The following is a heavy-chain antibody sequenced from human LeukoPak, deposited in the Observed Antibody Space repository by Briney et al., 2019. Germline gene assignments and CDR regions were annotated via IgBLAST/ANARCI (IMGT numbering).Heavy chain of an antibody. CDR1: GYTFTSYY. CDR2: INSSGGST. D-gene: IGHD4-17*01. CDR3: ARAYADYVPFDY. J-gene: IGHJ4*02. Sequence: ASVKVSCKASGYTFTSYYMHWVRQAPGQGLEWMGIINSSGGSTTYAQKFQGRVTMTRDTSTRTVYMELSSLRSEDTAVYYCARAYADYVPFDYWGQGTLVTVSS. V-gene: IGHV1-46*01.